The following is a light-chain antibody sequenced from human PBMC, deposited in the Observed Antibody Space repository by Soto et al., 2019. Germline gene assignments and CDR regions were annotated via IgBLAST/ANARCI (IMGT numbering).Light chain of an antibody. CDR2: AAS. CDR1: QSISSY. V-gene: IGKV1-39*01. Sequence: DIQLTQSPSFLSASVVDRVTITCLASQSISSYLNWYQQKPGKAPKLLIYAASSLQSGVPSRFSGSGSGTDFTLTISSLQPEDFATYYCQQGYSTLTWTFGQGTKVDIK. J-gene: IGKJ1*01. CDR3: QQGYSTLTWT.